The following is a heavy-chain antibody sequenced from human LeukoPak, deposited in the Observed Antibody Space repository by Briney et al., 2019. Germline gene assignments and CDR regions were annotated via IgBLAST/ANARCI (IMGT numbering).Heavy chain of an antibody. CDR3: AKLKTPPMVRGVKADAFGI. D-gene: IGHD3-10*01. J-gene: IGHJ3*02. CDR1: GFTFSSYA. V-gene: IGHV3-23*01. CDR2: ISGSGGST. Sequence: GGSLRLSCAASGFTFSSYAMSWVRQAPGKGLEWVPAISGSGGSTYYADSVKGRFTISRDNSKNTLYLQMNSLRAEDTAVYYCAKLKTPPMVRGVKADAFGIWGQGTMVTVSS.